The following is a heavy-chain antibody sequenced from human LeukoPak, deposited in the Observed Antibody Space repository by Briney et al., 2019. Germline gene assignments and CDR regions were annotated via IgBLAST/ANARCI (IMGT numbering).Heavy chain of an antibody. J-gene: IGHJ4*02. CDR2: GHYSGTT. CDR3: ARHGTGTGYPLDY. Sequence: SETLSLTCTVSGVSINSHYWSWIRQSPGKGLEWIAYGHYSGTTNYNPSLKSRVTISVDTSKNQCSLKLTSVSAADTAMYYCARHGTGTGYPLDYWGLGTLVTVSS. CDR1: GVSINSHY. D-gene: IGHD3/OR15-3a*01. V-gene: IGHV4-59*08.